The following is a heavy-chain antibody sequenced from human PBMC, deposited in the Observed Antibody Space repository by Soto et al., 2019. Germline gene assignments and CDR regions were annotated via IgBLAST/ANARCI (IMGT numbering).Heavy chain of an antibody. D-gene: IGHD3-10*01. Sequence: QVHLVESGGGVVQPGRSLRLSCAASGFTSSSYGMHWVRQAPGKGLEWVAIISYDGSNKYYADSVKGRFTISRDNSKNTLYLQMNSLRTEDTAVYYCAKGDSGLGTYDRFGYYFDYWGQGTLVTVSS. CDR2: ISYDGSNK. CDR1: GFTSSSYG. CDR3: AKGDSGLGTYDRFGYYFDY. J-gene: IGHJ4*02. V-gene: IGHV3-30*18.